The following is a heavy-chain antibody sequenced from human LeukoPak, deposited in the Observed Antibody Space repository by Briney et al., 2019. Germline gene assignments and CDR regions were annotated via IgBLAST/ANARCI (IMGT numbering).Heavy chain of an antibody. CDR2: ISYDGTNK. CDR3: ARDRNSGTYTAINFDY. D-gene: IGHD1-26*01. CDR1: GFTFSSYA. J-gene: IGHJ4*02. V-gene: IGHV3-30-3*01. Sequence: GGSLRLSCAASGFTFSSYAMHWVRQAPGKGLEWVAVISYDGTNKYYADSVTGRFTISRDNSKNTLYLQMNSLRAEDTAVYYCARDRNSGTYTAINFDYWGQGTLVTVSS.